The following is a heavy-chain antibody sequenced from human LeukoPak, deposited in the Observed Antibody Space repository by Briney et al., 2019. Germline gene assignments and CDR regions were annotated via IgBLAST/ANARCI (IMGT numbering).Heavy chain of an antibody. CDR1: GYTFTSYG. Sequence: ASVKVSCKASGYTFTSYGISWVRQAPGQGLEWMGWISAYNGNTKYAQKFQGRVTMTTDTSTSTAYMELRSLRSDDTAVYYCARVSTAPDYYYYYYMDVWGKGTTVTVSS. J-gene: IGHJ6*03. D-gene: IGHD4-17*01. CDR3: ARVSTAPDYYYYYYMDV. V-gene: IGHV1-18*01. CDR2: ISAYNGNT.